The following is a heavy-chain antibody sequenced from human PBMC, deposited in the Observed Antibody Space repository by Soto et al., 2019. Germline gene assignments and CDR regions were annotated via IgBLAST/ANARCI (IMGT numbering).Heavy chain of an antibody. V-gene: IGHV3-7*05. Sequence: DVQLVESGGDLVQPGGSLRLSCVVSGFTFSGYWMSWVRQAPGKGLEWVANINEDGSGKEYVDSVKGRFTISRDNAKNSLYLQMNTLRVEDTAVYYCARDPYNDGGDGYGMDVWGQGTTVTVSS. CDR3: ARDPYNDGGDGYGMDV. CDR2: INEDGSGK. CDR1: GFTFSGYW. D-gene: IGHD3-10*01. J-gene: IGHJ6*02.